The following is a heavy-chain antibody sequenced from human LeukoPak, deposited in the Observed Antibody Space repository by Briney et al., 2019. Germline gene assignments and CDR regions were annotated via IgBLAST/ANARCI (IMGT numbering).Heavy chain of an antibody. CDR2: INHSGST. Sequence: SETLSLTCAVYGGSFSGYYWSWIRQPPGKGLEWIGEINHSGSTNYNPSLKSRVPISVDTSKNQFSLKLSSVTAADTAVYYCARDRSSSWHFDYWGQGTLVTVSS. D-gene: IGHD6-13*01. J-gene: IGHJ4*02. V-gene: IGHV4-34*01. CDR1: GGSFSGYY. CDR3: ARDRSSSWHFDY.